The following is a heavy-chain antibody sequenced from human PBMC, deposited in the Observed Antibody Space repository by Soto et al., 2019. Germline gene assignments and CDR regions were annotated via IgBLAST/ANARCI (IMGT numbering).Heavy chain of an antibody. J-gene: IGHJ4*02. CDR3: AREGYYESSGYFDY. CDR2: ISYDGSNK. Sequence: GGSLRLSCAASGFTFSSYAMHWVRQAPGKGLEWVAVISYDGSNKYYADSVKGRFTISRDNSKNTLYLQMNSLRAEDTAVYYCAREGYYESSGYFDYGCQGALVTVSS. CDR1: GFTFSSYA. D-gene: IGHD3-22*01. V-gene: IGHV3-30-3*01.